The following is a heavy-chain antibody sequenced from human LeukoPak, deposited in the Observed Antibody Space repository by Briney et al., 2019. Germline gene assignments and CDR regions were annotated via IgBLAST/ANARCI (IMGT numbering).Heavy chain of an antibody. CDR3: ALYSSTSDY. V-gene: IGHV4-59*01. J-gene: IGHJ4*02. CDR1: GGSTSNYY. CDR2: IYDSGST. Sequence: SETLSLTCTVSGGSTSNYYWSWIRQPPGKGLEWIGFIYDSGSTYYNPSLKSRVPISVDTSKNQFSLKLSSVTAADTAMYYCALYSSTSDYWGQGTLVTVSS. D-gene: IGHD6-6*01.